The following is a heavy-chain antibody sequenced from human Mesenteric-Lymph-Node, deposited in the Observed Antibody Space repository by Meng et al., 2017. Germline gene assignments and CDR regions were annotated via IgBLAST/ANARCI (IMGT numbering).Heavy chain of an antibody. CDR2: VRDKANNYAT. CDR3: GSGNYFDY. Sequence: VQVGDSGGGLGQPGGALKLSCAASGFTFSGSAMHWVRQASGKGLEWVGRVRDKANNYATSYAESVKGRFTISRDDSRNTAYLQMDSLKTEDTAVYYCGSGNYFDYWGQGTLVTVSS. CDR1: GFTFSGSA. V-gene: IGHV3-73*01. J-gene: IGHJ4*02. D-gene: IGHD1-26*01.